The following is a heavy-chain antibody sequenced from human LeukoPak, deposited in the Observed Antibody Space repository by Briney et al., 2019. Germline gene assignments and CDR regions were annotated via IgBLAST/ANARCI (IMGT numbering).Heavy chain of an antibody. D-gene: IGHD3-10*01. CDR1: GGSISSYY. V-gene: IGHV4-59*01. J-gene: IGHJ6*03. Sequence: SETLSLTCTVSGGSISSYYWSWIRQPPGKGLEWIGYIYYSGSTNYNPSLKSRVTISVDTSKNQFSLKLSSVTAADTAVYYCARSSMVRGGMYYYYYYYMDVWGKGTTVTISS. CDR2: IYYSGST. CDR3: ARSSMVRGGMYYYYYYYMDV.